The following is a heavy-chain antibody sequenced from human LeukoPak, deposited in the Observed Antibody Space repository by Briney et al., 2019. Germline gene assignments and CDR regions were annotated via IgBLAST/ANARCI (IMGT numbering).Heavy chain of an antibody. D-gene: IGHD7-27*01. J-gene: IGHJ3*02. CDR1: GGSISSYY. CDR3: ARVGGAVYWGGSVAFDI. CDR2: IYYSGST. V-gene: IGHV4-59*01. Sequence: PSETLSLTCTVSGGSISSYYWSWIRQPPGKGLEWIEYIYYSGSTNYNPSLKSRVTISVDTSKNQFSLKLSSVTAADTAVYYCARVGGAVYWGGSVAFDIWGQGTMVTVSS.